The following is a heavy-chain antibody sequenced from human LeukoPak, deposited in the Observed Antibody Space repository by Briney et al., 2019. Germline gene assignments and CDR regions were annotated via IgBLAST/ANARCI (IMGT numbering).Heavy chain of an antibody. CDR1: GYTFASYA. V-gene: IGHV1-3*01. Sequence: ASVKVSCKASGYTFASYAIHWVRQAPGQRLEWMGWISAGNGNTKYSQNFQGRVTFISNTSATTAFMELSSLRSEDAAVYYCARDSGSGSNDYWGQGTLVTVSS. CDR3: ARDSGSGSNDY. J-gene: IGHJ4*02. D-gene: IGHD1-26*01. CDR2: ISAGNGNT.